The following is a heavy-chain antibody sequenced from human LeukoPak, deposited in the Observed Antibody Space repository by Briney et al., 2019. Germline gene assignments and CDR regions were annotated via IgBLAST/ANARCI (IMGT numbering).Heavy chain of an antibody. CDR1: GDAFSTYA. D-gene: IGHD2-21*02. CDR2: IIPIFGTA. J-gene: IGHJ4*02. Sequence: ASVKVSCKASGDAFSTYAISWVRQAPGQGLEWMGGIIPIFGTAKYAQKFQGRVTITADESTSTAYMELSTLRSEDTAVYYCARGPLCGGACFLHFDYGGKETRLPVSS. CDR3: ARGPLCGGACFLHFDY. V-gene: IGHV1-69*13.